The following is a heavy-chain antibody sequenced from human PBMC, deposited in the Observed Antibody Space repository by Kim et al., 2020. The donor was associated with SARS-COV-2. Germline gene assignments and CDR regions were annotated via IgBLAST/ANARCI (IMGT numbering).Heavy chain of an antibody. D-gene: IGHD4-17*01. CDR3: ARGLTTVTSTYYYYGMDV. J-gene: IGHJ6*02. Sequence: GRFTSSRDNAKNSLYLQMNSLRDEDTAVYYCARGLTTVTSTYYYYGMDVWGQGTTVTVSS. V-gene: IGHV3-48*02.